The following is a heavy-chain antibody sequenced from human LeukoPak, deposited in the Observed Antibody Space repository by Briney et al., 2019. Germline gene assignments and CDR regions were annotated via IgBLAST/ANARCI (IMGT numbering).Heavy chain of an antibody. Sequence: GGSLRLSCAASGFTFSDYYMSWLRQAPGKGLEWVSYISSSGSTIYYADSVKGRSTISRDNAKNSLYLQMNSLRAEDTAVYYCAKAGGSTSPTFYYYYGMDVWGQGTTVTVSS. V-gene: IGHV3-11*01. J-gene: IGHJ6*02. D-gene: IGHD2-2*01. CDR1: GFTFSDYY. CDR2: ISSSGSTI. CDR3: AKAGGSTSPTFYYYYGMDV.